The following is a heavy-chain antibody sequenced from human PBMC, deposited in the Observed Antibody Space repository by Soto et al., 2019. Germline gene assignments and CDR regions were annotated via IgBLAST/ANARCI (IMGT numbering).Heavy chain of an antibody. V-gene: IGHV4-59*08. CDR2: IYYSGST. D-gene: IGHD1-26*01. J-gene: IGHJ4*02. Sequence: QVQLQESGPGLVKPSETLSLTCTVSGGTISSWYWSWIRQPPGKGLEWIGYIYYSGSTNCNPSLKSRVTISVDTPMNQSSLKLSSVTAADTAVYYCARRYGSAIDYWGQGTLVTVSS. CDR3: ARRYGSAIDY. CDR1: GGTISSWY.